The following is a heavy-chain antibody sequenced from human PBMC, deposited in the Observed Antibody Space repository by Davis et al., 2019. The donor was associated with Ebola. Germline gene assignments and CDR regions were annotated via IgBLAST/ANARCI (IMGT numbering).Heavy chain of an antibody. CDR1: GYTFTSYA. Sequence: SVKVSCKASGYTFTSYAISWVRQAPGQGLEWMGGIIPIFGTANYAQKFQGRVTITADKSTSTAYMELSSLGSEDTAVYYCATDLVGAAVYYYYGMDVWGQGTTVTVSS. CDR3: ATDLVGAAVYYYYGMDV. J-gene: IGHJ6*02. CDR2: IIPIFGTA. D-gene: IGHD1-26*01. V-gene: IGHV1-69*06.